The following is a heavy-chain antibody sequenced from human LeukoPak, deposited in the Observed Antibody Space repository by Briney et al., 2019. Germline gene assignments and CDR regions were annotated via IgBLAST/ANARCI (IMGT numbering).Heavy chain of an antibody. CDR2: ISGSGGST. Sequence: PGGSLRLSCAASGFTFSSYAMSWVRQAPGGGLEWGSGISGSGGSTYYADSVRGRFTISRDNSKNTLYLQLNSLRAEDPAVYYCAKETGDSGSDYGDYWGQGTLGTVSS. V-gene: IGHV3-23*01. D-gene: IGHD5-12*01. J-gene: IGHJ4*02. CDR3: AKETGDSGSDYGDY. CDR1: GFTFSSYA.